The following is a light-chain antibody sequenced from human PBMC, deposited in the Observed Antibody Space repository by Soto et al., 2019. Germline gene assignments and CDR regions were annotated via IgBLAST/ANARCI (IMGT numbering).Light chain of an antibody. CDR1: QDISNY. CDR2: DAS. Sequence: DIQMTQSPSSLSASVGDRVTITCQASQDISNYLNWYQQKPGKAPKLLIYDASNLETGVPSRFSGSGSGTDFSFTISSLQPEDIATYYCQQYDNLLHFTFGTGTKVDIK. CDR3: QQYDNLLHFT. J-gene: IGKJ3*01. V-gene: IGKV1-33*01.